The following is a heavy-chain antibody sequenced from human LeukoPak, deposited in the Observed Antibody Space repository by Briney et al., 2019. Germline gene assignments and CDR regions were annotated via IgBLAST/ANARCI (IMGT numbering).Heavy chain of an antibody. CDR1: GFTFSNYW. J-gene: IGHJ6*03. V-gene: IGHV3-7*01. CDR3: ARGAGYCSSTNCYDYYYMDV. Sequence: GGSLRLSCAASGFTFSNYWMTWVRQAPGKGLEWGANIKQDGSQKYYVGSVKGRFTISRDNSKNSMYLQMNSLRAEDTAVYYCARGAGYCSSTNCYDYYYMDVWGKGTTVTVSS. D-gene: IGHD2-2*01. CDR2: IKQDGSQK.